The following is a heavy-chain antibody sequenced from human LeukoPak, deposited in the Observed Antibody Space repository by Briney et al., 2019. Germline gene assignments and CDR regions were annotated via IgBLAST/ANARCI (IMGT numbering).Heavy chain of an antibody. D-gene: IGHD3-9*01. CDR3: ARHPNHYDILTGYPPFIDY. V-gene: IGHV5-51*01. J-gene: IGHJ4*02. CDR2: IYPGDSDT. Sequence: GESLKISCKGSGHSFTSYWIGWVRQMPGKGLEWMGIIYPGDSDTRYSPSFQGQVTISADKSISTAYLQWSSLKASDTAMYYCARHPNHYDILTGYPPFIDYWGQGTLVTVSS. CDR1: GHSFTSYW.